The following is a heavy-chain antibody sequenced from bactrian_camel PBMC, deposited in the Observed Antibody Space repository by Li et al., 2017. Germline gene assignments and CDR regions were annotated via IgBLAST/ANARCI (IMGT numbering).Heavy chain of an antibody. CDR1: GLTYSRYC. D-gene: IGHD1*01. Sequence: HVQLVESGGGSVQAGGSLRLSCAASGLTYSRYCMGWFRQAPGNECDLVSTISGDGSTYYTDSVKGRFSISRDNAKNTVYLQMNSLKAEDAGVYYCAAMNRRCIFTPSTLIRTMPQNMFGSWGQGTQVTVS. J-gene: IGHJ4*01. V-gene: IGHV3S55*01. CDR3: AAMNRRCIFTPSTLIRTMPQNMFGS. CDR2: ISGDGST.